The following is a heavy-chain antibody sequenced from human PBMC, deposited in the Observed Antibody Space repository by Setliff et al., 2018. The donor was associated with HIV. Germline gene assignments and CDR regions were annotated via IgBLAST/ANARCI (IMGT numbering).Heavy chain of an antibody. J-gene: IGHJ6*02. Sequence: PGGSLRLSCAASGFTFSSAWMGWVRQAPGRGLEWVSPISIGSGGAVDYADSVQGRFTISRDNSKNSLYLQMNSLRVEDTAVYYCARDYLYYNLYNGSPVYGMDVWGQGTTVTVSS. CDR3: ARDYLYYNLYNGSPVYGMDV. CDR2: ISIGSGGAV. V-gene: IGHV3-21*01. CDR1: GFTFSSAW. D-gene: IGHD3-3*01.